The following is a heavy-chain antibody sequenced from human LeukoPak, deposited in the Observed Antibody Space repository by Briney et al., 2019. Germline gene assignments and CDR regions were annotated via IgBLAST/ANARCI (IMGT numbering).Heavy chain of an antibody. J-gene: IGHJ4*02. D-gene: IGHD3-10*01. CDR1: GYTFTSYG. CDR2: ISAYNGNT. Sequence: ASVKVSCKASGYTFTSYGISWVRQAPGQGLEWMGWISAYNGNTNYAQKLQGRVTMTTDTSTSTAYMELRSLRSDDTAVYYCARDRLLWFGESKPFDYWGQGTLVTVSS. CDR3: ARDRLLWFGESKPFDY. V-gene: IGHV1-18*01.